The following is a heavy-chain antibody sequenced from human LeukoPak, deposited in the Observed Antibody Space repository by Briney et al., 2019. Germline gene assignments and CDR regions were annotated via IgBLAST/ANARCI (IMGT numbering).Heavy chain of an antibody. V-gene: IGHV1-2*02. CDR3: ARGPYYYDSSGYYNY. J-gene: IGHJ4*02. D-gene: IGHD3-22*01. CDR1: GYTFTSYG. Sequence: ASVKVSCKASGYTFTSYGISWVRQAPGQGLEWMGWINPNSGGTNYAQKFQGRVTMTRDTSISTAYVELSRLRSDDTAVYYCARGPYYYDSSGYYNYWGQGTLVTVSS. CDR2: INPNSGGT.